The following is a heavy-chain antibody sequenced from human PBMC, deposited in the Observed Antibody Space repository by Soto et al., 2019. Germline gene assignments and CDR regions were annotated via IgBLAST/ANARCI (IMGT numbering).Heavy chain of an antibody. D-gene: IGHD4-4*01. Sequence: GGSLRLSCAASGFTVSSNYMSWVRQAPGKGLEWVSVIYSGGSTYYADSVKGRFTISRDNSKNTLYLQMNSLRAEDTAVYYCARDTLLRLQTYYYYYGMDVWGQGTTVTVSS. CDR3: ARDTLLRLQTYYYYYGMDV. CDR1: GFTVSSNY. J-gene: IGHJ6*02. V-gene: IGHV3-53*01. CDR2: IYSGGST.